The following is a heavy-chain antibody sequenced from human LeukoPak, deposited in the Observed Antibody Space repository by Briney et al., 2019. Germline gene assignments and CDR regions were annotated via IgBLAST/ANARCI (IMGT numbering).Heavy chain of an antibody. D-gene: IGHD7-27*01. CDR1: GYSISSGYY. CDR3: ASRKLGNDY. Sequence: SETLSLTCTVSGYSISSGYYWGWIRQPPEKGLEWIGSIYHSGSTYYNPSLKSRLTISVDTSKNQFSLKLSSVTAADTAVYYCASRKLGNDYWGQGTLVTVSS. V-gene: IGHV4-38-2*02. J-gene: IGHJ4*02. CDR2: IYHSGST.